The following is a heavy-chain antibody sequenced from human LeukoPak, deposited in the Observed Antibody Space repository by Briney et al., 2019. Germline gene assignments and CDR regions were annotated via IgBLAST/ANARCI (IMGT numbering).Heavy chain of an antibody. Sequence: SETLSLTCTVSGYSISSGYYWGWIRQPPGKGLEWIGSIYHSGSTYYNPSLKSRITISVDTSKNQFSLKLSSVTAADTAVYYCARRLLDDAFDIWGQGTMVTVSS. CDR2: IYHSGST. CDR1: GYSISSGYY. J-gene: IGHJ3*02. D-gene: IGHD5-12*01. CDR3: ARRLLDDAFDI. V-gene: IGHV4-38-2*02.